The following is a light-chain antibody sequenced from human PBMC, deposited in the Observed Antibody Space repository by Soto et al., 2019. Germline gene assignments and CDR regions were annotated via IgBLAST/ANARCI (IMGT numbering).Light chain of an antibody. CDR3: QQREHWPPIT. CDR1: QSVNRY. J-gene: IGKJ5*01. Sequence: EVVLTQSPATLSLSPGERATLACRASQSVNRYLAWYQQKPGQAPRLLIYDTSNSATGIPARLSGSGSGTDFTLAISSLEPEDFAVYYGQQREHWPPITFGQGTRLEIK. CDR2: DTS. V-gene: IGKV3-11*01.